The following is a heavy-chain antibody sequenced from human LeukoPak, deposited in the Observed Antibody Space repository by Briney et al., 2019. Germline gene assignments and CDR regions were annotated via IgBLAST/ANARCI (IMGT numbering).Heavy chain of an antibody. D-gene: IGHD3-10*01. CDR3: VRDGGDFYGSGSYLAY. CDR2: ITGGGDTT. CDR1: GFTFSSYA. J-gene: IGHJ4*02. V-gene: IGHV3-23*01. Sequence: PGGSLRLSCAASGFTFSSYAMTWVRQAPGKGLEWVSAITGGGDTTYYADSVKGRFTISRDNAKNSLYLQMNSLRAEDTAAYYCVRDGGDFYGSGSYLAYWGQGTLVTVSS.